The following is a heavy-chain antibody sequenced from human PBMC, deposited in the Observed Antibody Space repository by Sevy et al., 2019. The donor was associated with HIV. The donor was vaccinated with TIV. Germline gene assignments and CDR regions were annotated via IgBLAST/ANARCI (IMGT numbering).Heavy chain of an antibody. CDR1: GFTLSSVG. D-gene: IGHD2-15*01. V-gene: IGHV3-30*02. CDR2: MGHDGNKY. CDR3: AKDYCIGNDCFLGWFDP. J-gene: IGHJ5*02. Sequence: GGSLRLSCAASGFTLSSVGIHWVRLTPGTGLEWLAFMGHDGNKYFYGASVKGRITTSRDNSKNTVSLQMNSLRVEDTAIYYCAKDYCIGNDCFLGWFDPRGQGTVVTVSS.